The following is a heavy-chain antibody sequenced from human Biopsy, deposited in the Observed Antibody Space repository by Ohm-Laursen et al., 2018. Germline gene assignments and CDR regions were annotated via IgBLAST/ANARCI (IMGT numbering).Heavy chain of an antibody. V-gene: IGHV1-69*06. D-gene: IGHD3-9*01. CDR2: NIPILGTG. Sequence: SVKVSCKAPEGTFSNYGVNWVRQAPGQGLEWLGGNIPILGTGNYAQKFQDRVTVAADTSTSTATMELRSLRSDDTAVYYCATKLTGYFHHWGQGSLVIVSS. CDR3: ATKLTGYFHH. CDR1: EGTFSNYG. J-gene: IGHJ1*01.